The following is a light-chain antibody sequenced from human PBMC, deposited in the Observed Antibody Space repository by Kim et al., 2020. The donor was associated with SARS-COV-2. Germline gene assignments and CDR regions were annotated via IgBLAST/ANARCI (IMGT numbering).Light chain of an antibody. CDR1: KLGEKY. CDR3: QAWDSRTVV. J-gene: IGLJ2*01. V-gene: IGLV3-1*01. CDR2: ENS. Sequence: SYELTQPPSVSVSPGQTASITCSGDKLGEKYACWYQQKPGQSPVLVMYENSDRPSGIPERFSGSNSGNTANLTISGTQAMDEADYYCQAWDSRTVVFGGGTQLTVL.